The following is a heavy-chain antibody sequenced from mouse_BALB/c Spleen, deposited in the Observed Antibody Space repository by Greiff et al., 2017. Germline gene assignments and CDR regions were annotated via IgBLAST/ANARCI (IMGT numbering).Heavy chain of an antibody. D-gene: IGHD5-5*01. CDR1: GFTFSDYY. V-gene: IGHV5-4*02. CDR2: ISDGGSYT. CDR3: AREGDYLYAMDY. Sequence: EVKLVESGGGLVKPGGSLKLSCAASGFTFSDYYMYWVRQTPEKRLEWVATISDGGSYTYYPDSVKGRFTISRDNAKNNLYLQMSSLKSEDTAMYYCAREGDYLYAMDYWGQGTSVTVSS. J-gene: IGHJ4*01.